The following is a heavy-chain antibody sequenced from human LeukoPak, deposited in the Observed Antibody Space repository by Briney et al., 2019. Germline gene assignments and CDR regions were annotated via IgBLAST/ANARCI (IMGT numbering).Heavy chain of an antibody. CDR2: IRYDGSNK. CDR3: ANLLGTDPTDRYFDY. Sequence: PGGSLRLSCAASGFTFSSYGTHWVRQAPGKGLEWVAFIRYDGSNKYYADSVKGRFTISRDNSKNTLYLQMNSLRAEDTAVYYCANLLGTDPTDRYFDYWGQGTLVTVSS. CDR1: GFTFSSYG. V-gene: IGHV3-30*02. J-gene: IGHJ4*02. D-gene: IGHD1-14*01.